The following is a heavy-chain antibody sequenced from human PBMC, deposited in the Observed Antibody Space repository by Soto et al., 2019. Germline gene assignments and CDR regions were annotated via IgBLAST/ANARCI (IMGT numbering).Heavy chain of an antibody. CDR2: IWYDGSNK. CDR3: ARDDSLPARLMGYFDY. V-gene: IGHV3-33*01. CDR1: GFTFSSYG. J-gene: IGHJ4*02. D-gene: IGHD2-2*01. Sequence: GGSLRLSCAASGFTFSSYGMHWVRQAPGKGLEWVAVIWYDGSNKYYADSVKGRFTISRDNSKNTLYLQMNSLRAEDTAVYYCARDDSLPARLMGYFDYWGQGTLVTVSS.